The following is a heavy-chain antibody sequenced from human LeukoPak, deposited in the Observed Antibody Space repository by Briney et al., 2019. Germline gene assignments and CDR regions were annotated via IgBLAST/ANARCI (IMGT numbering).Heavy chain of an antibody. CDR1: GFTVSSNY. V-gene: IGHV3-66*02. CDR3: ARNDYGGNNGGSYRPRGQDY. CDR2: IYSGGST. Sequence: GGSLRLSCAASGFTVSSNYMSWVRQAPGKGLEWVSVIYSGGSTYYADSVKGRFTISRDNSKNTLYLQMNSLRAEDTAVYYCARNDYGGNNGGSYRPRGQDYWGQRTLVTVSS. J-gene: IGHJ4*02. D-gene: IGHD4-23*01.